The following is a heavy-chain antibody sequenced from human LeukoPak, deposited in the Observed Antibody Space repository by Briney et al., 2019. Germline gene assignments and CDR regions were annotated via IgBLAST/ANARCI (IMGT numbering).Heavy chain of an antibody. CDR2: ISGSGGST. CDR1: GFTFSSYA. CDR3: AKWDYDFWSGYYRVYYFDY. D-gene: IGHD3-3*01. V-gene: IGHV3-23*01. J-gene: IGHJ4*02. Sequence: PGGSLRLSCAASGFTFSSYAMSWVRQAPGKGLEWVSAISGSGGSTYYADSVKSRFTISRDNSKNTLYLQMNSLRAEDTAVYYCAKWDYDFWSGYYRVYYFDYWGQGTLVTVSS.